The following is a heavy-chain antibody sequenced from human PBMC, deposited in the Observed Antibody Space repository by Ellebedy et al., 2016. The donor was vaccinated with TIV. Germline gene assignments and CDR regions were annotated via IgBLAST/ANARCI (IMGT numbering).Heavy chain of an antibody. J-gene: IGHJ4*02. CDR1: GFTFSNAW. V-gene: IGHV3-15*01. CDR3: TTDHMYCGGDCAGDH. CDR2: IKSKTDGGTT. Sequence: ESLKISCAASGFTFSNAWMSWVRQAPGKGREWVARIKSKTDGGTTDYAAPVKGRFTISRDDSKNTLYLQMNSLKTEDTAVYYCTTDHMYCGGDCAGDHWGQGTLVTVSS. D-gene: IGHD2-21*02.